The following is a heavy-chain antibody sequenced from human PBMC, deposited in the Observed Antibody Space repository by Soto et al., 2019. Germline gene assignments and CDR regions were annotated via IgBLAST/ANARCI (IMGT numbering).Heavy chain of an antibody. Sequence: QVQLVQSGAEVRKPGSSVKVSCKASGGTFSRHAISWVRQAPGQGLEWMGGIIPIFGTANHAQKFQGRVTIIADESTSTVYMELSSLRSEDTAVYYCARTEDDFWSGRFDPWGQGTLVTVSS. CDR3: ARTEDDFWSGRFDP. D-gene: IGHD3-3*01. J-gene: IGHJ5*02. CDR2: IIPIFGTA. V-gene: IGHV1-69*01. CDR1: GGTFSRHA.